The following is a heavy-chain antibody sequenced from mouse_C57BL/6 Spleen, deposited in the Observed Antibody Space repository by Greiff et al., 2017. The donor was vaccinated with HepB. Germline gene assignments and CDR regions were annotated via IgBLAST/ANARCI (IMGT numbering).Heavy chain of an antibody. D-gene: IGHD4-1*01. CDR2: ISNLAYSI. V-gene: IGHV5-15*01. CDR1: GFTFSDYG. J-gene: IGHJ2*01. CDR3: ARRGRLTGTYYFDY. Sequence: EVQLVESGGGLVQPGGSLKLSCAASGFTFSDYGMAWVRQAPRKGPEWVAFISNLAYSIYYADTVTGRFTISRENAKNTLYLEMRSLRSEDTAMYYCARRGRLTGTYYFDYWGQGTTLTVSS.